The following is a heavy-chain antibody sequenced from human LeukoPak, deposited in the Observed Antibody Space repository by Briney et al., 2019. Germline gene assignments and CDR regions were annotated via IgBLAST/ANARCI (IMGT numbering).Heavy chain of an antibody. CDR3: ARDRDCGDGGCYPHFDY. J-gene: IGHJ4*02. D-gene: IGHD2-15*01. CDR1: GFTFSSNW. CDR2: IRQDGSDK. V-gene: IGHV3-7*01. Sequence: GGSLRLSCAASGFTFSSNWMSWVRQAPRRGLERVANIRQDGSDKYYMDSVKGRVTISRDNAKNSLSLQMNSLRVEDTAVYYCARDRDCGDGGCYPHFDYWGQGVRVTVSS.